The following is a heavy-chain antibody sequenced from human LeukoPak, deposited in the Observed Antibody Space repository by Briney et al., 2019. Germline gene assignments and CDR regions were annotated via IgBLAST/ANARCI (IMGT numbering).Heavy chain of an antibody. Sequence: ASVKVSCKASGYTFTSYYMHWVRQAPGQGLEWMGIINPSGGSTSYAQKFQGRVTMTTDTSTSTAYMELRSLRSDDTAVYYCARGGVAPTVSGPDYWGQGTLVTVSS. J-gene: IGHJ4*02. CDR1: GYTFTSYY. CDR3: ARGGVAPTVSGPDY. V-gene: IGHV1-46*01. D-gene: IGHD3-10*01. CDR2: INPSGGST.